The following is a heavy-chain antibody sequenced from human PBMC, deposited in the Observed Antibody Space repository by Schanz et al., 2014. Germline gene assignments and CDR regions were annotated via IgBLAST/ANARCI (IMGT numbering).Heavy chain of an antibody. J-gene: IGHJ5*02. CDR2: INPNSGGT. CDR1: GYTFTGYY. CDR3: ARGSPPYCTSTSCYLEP. V-gene: IGHV1-2*06. D-gene: IGHD2-2*01. Sequence: QVQLVQSGAEVKKPGASVKVSCKASGYTFTGYYMHWVRQAPGQGLEWMGRINPNSGGTNYAQKFQGRVTMTRATSTSTVNMELRGLRSDDTAVYYCARGSPPYCTSTSCYLEPWGQGTLVTVSS.